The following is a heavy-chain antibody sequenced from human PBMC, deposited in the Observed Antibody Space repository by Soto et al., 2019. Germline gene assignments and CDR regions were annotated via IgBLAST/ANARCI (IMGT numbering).Heavy chain of an antibody. Sequence: ASVKVSCKASGYNFTTYAMLWVHQAPGQRPEWMGWINTGNGNTKYSPKFQARLTITRDTSASTAYMELSSLKSEDTAVYYWARGERLYFSYYGMDGWGQGXTVNVSS. CDR1: GYNFTTYA. J-gene: IGHJ6*02. D-gene: IGHD3-3*01. V-gene: IGHV1-3*04. CDR3: ARGERLYFSYYGMDG. CDR2: INTGNGNT.